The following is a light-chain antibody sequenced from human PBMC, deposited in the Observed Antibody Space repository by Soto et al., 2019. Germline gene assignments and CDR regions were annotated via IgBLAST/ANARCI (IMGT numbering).Light chain of an antibody. V-gene: IGKV3-11*01. CDR1: QSVNNY. CDR2: DAS. J-gene: IGKJ3*01. Sequence: ENVLTQSPATLSLSPGERATLSCRASQSVNNYVAWYQQKPGQAPRLLIYDASNRATGIPARFSGSGSGTDFTLTISSLEPEDFAVYYCQQRSNWLFGPGTRWIS. CDR3: QQRSNWL.